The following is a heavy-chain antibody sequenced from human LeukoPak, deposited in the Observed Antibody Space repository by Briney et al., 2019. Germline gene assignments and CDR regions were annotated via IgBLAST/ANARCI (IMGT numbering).Heavy chain of an antibody. D-gene: IGHD2-2*02. CDR3: AGLGYCSSTSCYTRYYYYGMDV. Sequence: ASVKVSCKASGGTFSSYAISWVRQAPGRGLEWMGRIIPILGIANYAQKFQGRVTITADKSTSTAYMELSSLRSEDTAVYYCAGLGYCSSTSCYTRYYYYGMDVWGQGTTVTVSS. V-gene: IGHV1-69*04. CDR1: GGTFSSYA. J-gene: IGHJ6*02. CDR2: IIPILGIA.